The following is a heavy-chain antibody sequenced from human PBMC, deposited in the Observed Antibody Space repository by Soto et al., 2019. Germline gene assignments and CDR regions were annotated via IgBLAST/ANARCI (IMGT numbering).Heavy chain of an antibody. Sequence: KPSETLSLTCAVSGGSISSGGYSWSWIRQPPGKGLEWIGYIYHSGSTYYNPSLKSRVTISVDRSKNQFSLKLSSVTAADTAVYYCARAQFGSYLGSLDPWGQGTMVTVSS. CDR1: GGSISSGGYS. V-gene: IGHV4-30-2*01. J-gene: IGHJ5*02. CDR2: IYHSGST. D-gene: IGHD3-10*01. CDR3: ARAQFGSYLGSLDP.